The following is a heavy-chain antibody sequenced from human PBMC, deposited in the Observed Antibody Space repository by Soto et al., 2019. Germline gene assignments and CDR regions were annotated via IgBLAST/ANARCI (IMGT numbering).Heavy chain of an antibody. CDR2: IIPILGIA. J-gene: IGHJ4*02. Sequence: SVKVSCKASGGTFSSYTISWVRQAPGQGLEWMGRIIPILGIANYAQKFQGRVTITADKSTSTAYMELSSLRSEDTAVYYCARALYSSSSSYDYWGQGTLVTVSS. CDR3: ARALYSSSSSYDY. V-gene: IGHV1-69*02. D-gene: IGHD6-6*01. CDR1: GGTFSSYT.